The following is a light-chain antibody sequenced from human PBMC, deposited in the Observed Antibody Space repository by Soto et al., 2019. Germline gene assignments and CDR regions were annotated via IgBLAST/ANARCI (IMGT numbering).Light chain of an antibody. CDR1: QSIIFY. V-gene: IGKV1-39*01. CDR3: QQNYTTPVYT. CDR2: AAS. Sequence: DIQMTQSPSSLSASVGDRVTITCRASQSIIFYLNWYQQKPGQAPRLLIYAASNLQSGVPSRFSGSGSGTEFTLTISSLQPEDFATYFCQQNYTTPVYTFGQGTKLEIK. J-gene: IGKJ2*01.